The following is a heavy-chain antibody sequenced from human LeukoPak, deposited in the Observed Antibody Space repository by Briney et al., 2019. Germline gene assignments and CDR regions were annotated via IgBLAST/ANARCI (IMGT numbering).Heavy chain of an antibody. J-gene: IGHJ4*02. CDR3: AREAWFGELKSY. V-gene: IGHV3-30*02. CDR1: GLTFSSYG. CDR2: IRYDGSNK. D-gene: IGHD3-10*01. Sequence: GGSLRLSCAASGLTFSSYGMHWVRQAPGKGLEWVAFIRYDGSNKYYADSVKGRFTISRDNSKNTLYLQMNSLRAEDTAVYYCAREAWFGELKSYWGQGTLVTVPS.